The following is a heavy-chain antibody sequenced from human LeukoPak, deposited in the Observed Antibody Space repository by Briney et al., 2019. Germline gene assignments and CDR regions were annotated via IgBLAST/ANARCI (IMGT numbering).Heavy chain of an antibody. J-gene: IGHJ3*02. CDR3: ARESLEYSSSSDAFDI. CDR1: GGSISSGYFS. CDR2: IYTSGST. D-gene: IGHD6-6*01. Sequence: SETLSLTCTVSGGSISSGYFSWSWVRQPAGKGLEWIGHIYTSGSTNYNPSLKSRVTISVDTSKNQFSLKLSSVTAADTAVYYCARESLEYSSSSDAFDIWGQGTMVTVSS. V-gene: IGHV4-61*09.